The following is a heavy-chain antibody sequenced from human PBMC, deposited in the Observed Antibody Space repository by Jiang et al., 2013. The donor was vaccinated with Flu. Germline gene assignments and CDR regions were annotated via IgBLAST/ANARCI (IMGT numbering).Heavy chain of an antibody. CDR2: IYYSGST. CDR3: AREGVAVAGTGIV. V-gene: IGHV4-59*01. D-gene: IGHD6-19*01. CDR1: GGSISSYY. J-gene: IGHJ4*02. Sequence: PGLVKPSETLSLTCTVSGGSISSYYWSWIRQPPGKGLEWIGYIYYSGSTNYNPSLKSRVTISVDTSKNQFSLKLSSVTAADTAVYYCAREGVAVAGTGIVWGQGTLVTVSS.